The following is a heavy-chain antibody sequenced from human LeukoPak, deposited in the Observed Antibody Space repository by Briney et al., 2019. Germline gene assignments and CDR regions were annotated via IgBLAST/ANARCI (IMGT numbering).Heavy chain of an antibody. CDR3: ARDGGDAYTFDY. V-gene: IGHV3-33*08. J-gene: IGHJ4*02. CDR2: IWYDGSNK. Sequence: PSETLSLTCAVSGGSISSSNWWSWVRQPPGKGLEWVAIIWYDGSNKFYADSVKGRFTISRDNSKNTLYLQMNSLRAEDTAVYYCARDGGDAYTFDYWGQGTLVTVSS. D-gene: IGHD5-24*01. CDR1: GGSISSSNW.